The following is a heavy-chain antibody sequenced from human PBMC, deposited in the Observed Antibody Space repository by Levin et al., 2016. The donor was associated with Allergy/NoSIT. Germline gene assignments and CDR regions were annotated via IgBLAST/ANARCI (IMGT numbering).Heavy chain of an antibody. V-gene: IGHV3-23*01. CDR2: ISGSGGST. D-gene: IGHD6-19*01. Sequence: GESLKISCAASGFTFSSYAMSWVRQAPGKGLEWVSAISGSGGSTYYADSVKGRFTISRDNSKNTLYLQMNSLRAEDTAVYYCATKWGGQGWYYYFDYWGQGTLVTVSS. CDR1: GFTFSSYA. CDR3: ATKWGGQGWYYYFDY. J-gene: IGHJ4*02.